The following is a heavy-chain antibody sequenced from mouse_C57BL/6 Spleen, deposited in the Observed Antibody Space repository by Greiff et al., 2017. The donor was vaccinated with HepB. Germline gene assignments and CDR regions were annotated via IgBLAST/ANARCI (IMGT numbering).Heavy chain of an antibody. V-gene: IGHV7-3*01. CDR3: ARSTMDAMDY. CDR1: GFTFTDYY. J-gene: IGHJ4*01. CDR2: IRNKANGYTT. D-gene: IGHD1-1*02. Sequence: DVQLVESGGGLVQPGGSLSLSCAASGFTFTDYYMSWVRQPPGKALEWLGFIRNKANGYTTEYSASVKGRFTISRDNSQSILYLQMNALRAEDSATYYCARSTMDAMDYWGQGTSVTVSS.